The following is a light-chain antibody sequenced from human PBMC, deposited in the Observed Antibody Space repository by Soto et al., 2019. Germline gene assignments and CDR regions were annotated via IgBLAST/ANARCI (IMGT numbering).Light chain of an antibody. Sequence: QSALTQPASVSGSPGQSITISCTGTSSDVGDYNYVSWYQQHPGKAPKLMIYEVSNRPSGVSNRFSGSKSGNTTSLTISGLQAEDEADYYCSSYASSSTPYVFGTGTKLTVL. CDR2: EVS. CDR3: SSYASSSTPYV. J-gene: IGLJ1*01. CDR1: SSDVGDYNY. V-gene: IGLV2-14*01.